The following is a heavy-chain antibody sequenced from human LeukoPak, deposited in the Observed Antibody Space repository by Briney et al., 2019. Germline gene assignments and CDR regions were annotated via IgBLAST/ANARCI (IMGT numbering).Heavy chain of an antibody. J-gene: IGHJ4*02. V-gene: IGHV3-7*01. D-gene: IGHD2-21*01. CDR1: GFTFSAFW. CDR3: ARYTVPFCGGDCYSQFLDY. Sequence: PGGSLRLSCAASGFTFSAFWMSWVRQAPGKGLEWVGNIKEDGSERHYVDSVKGRFTISRDNAENSLYLQMSSLRVEDTAVYYCARYTVPFCGGDCYSQFLDYWSQGALVTVSP. CDR2: IKEDGSER.